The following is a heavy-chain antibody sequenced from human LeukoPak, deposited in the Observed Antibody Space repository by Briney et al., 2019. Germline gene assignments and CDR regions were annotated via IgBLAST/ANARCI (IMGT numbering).Heavy chain of an antibody. CDR3: ARVAAARRPHFDY. D-gene: IGHD6-13*01. Sequence: GASVKVSCKASGYTFTGYYMHWVRQAPGQGLEWMGWINPNSGGTNYAQSFQGRVTMTRDTSISTAYMELSRLRSDDTAVYYCARVAAARRPHFDYWGQGTLVTVSS. CDR1: GYTFTGYY. CDR2: INPNSGGT. J-gene: IGHJ4*02. V-gene: IGHV1-2*02.